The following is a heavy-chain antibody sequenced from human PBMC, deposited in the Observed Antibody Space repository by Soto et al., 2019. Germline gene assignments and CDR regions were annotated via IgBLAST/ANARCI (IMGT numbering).Heavy chain of an antibody. V-gene: IGHV3-30*18. CDR3: AKDRRLAGEKNCYYGMDV. D-gene: IGHD6-25*01. J-gene: IGHJ6*02. CDR1: GFTFSSYG. Sequence: GGSLRLSCAASGFTFSSYGMHWVRQAPGKGLEWVAVISYDGSNKYYADSVKGRFTISRDNSKNTLYLQMNSLRAEDTAVYYCAKDRRLAGEKNCYYGMDVWGQGTTVTVSS. CDR2: ISYDGSNK.